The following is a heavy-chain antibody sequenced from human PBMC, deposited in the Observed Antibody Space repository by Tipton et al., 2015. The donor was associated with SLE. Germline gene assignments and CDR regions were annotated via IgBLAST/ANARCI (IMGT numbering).Heavy chain of an antibody. CDR3: ARLSSSQLPSYFDY. CDR2: INHSGST. CDR1: GGSFSGYY. J-gene: IGHJ4*02. V-gene: IGHV4-34*01. D-gene: IGHD6-6*01. Sequence: TLSLTCAVYGGSFSGYYWSWIRQPPGKGLEWIGEINHSGSTNYNPSLKSRVTISVDTSKNQFSLKLSSVTAADTAVYYCARLSSSQLPSYFDYWGQGTLVTVSS.